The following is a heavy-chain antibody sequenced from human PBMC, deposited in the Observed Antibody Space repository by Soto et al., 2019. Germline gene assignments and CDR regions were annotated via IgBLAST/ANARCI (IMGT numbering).Heavy chain of an antibody. J-gene: IGHJ4*02. D-gene: IGHD5-12*01. CDR3: ARGLNIVATLFDY. Sequence: SETLSLTCTVSGGSISSYYWSWIRQPPGKGLEWIGYIYYSGSTNYNPSLKSRVTISIDTSKNQFSLKLSSVTAADTAVYYCARGLNIVATLFDYWGQGTLVTVSS. CDR2: IYYSGST. V-gene: IGHV4-59*01. CDR1: GGSISSYY.